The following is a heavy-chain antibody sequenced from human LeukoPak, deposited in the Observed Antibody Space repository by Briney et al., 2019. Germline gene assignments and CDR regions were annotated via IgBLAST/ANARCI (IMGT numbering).Heavy chain of an antibody. J-gene: IGHJ3*02. D-gene: IGHD2-21*01. Sequence: GGSLRLSCAASGFTFSSHSMNWVRQAPGKGLEWVSSISSSSSYIYYADSVKGRFTISRDNAKNTLYLQMNSLRAEDTAVYYCARDRAYDAFDIWGQGTMVTVSS. CDR3: ARDRAYDAFDI. CDR1: GFTFSSHS. CDR2: ISSSSSYI. V-gene: IGHV3-21*01.